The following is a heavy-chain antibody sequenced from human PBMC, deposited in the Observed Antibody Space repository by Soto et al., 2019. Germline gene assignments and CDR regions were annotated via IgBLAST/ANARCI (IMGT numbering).Heavy chain of an antibody. CDR3: ARAAAGQAGHREYSFDY. D-gene: IGHD6-13*01. CDR1: GGSFSGYY. V-gene: IGHV4-34*01. J-gene: IGHJ4*02. CDR2: INHSGST. Sequence: ASETLSLTCAVYGGSFSGYYWSWIRQPPGKGLEWIGEINHSGSTNYNPSLKSRVTISVDTSKNQFSLKLSSVTAADTAVYYCARAAAGQAGHREYSFDYWGQGTLVTVSS.